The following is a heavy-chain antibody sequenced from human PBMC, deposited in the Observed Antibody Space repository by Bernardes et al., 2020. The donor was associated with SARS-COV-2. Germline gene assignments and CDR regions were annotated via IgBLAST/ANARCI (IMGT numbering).Heavy chain of an antibody. CDR3: ARELDYNYYYGMDV. CDR1: GYTFTGYY. D-gene: IGHD1-1*01. Sequence: SVKVSCKASGYTFTGYYMHWVRQAPGQGLEWMGWINPNSGGTNYAQKVQGWVTMTRDTSISTAYMELSRLRSDDTAVYYCARELDYNYYYGMDVWGQGTTVTVSS. J-gene: IGHJ6*02. V-gene: IGHV1-2*04. CDR2: INPNSGGT.